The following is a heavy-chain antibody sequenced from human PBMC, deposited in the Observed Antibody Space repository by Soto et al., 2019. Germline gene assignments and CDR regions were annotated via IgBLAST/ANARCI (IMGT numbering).Heavy chain of an antibody. CDR2: ISGYNGDT. Sequence: QGQLVQSGPEVKKPGASVKVSCKTSGYTFSRYGISWVRQAPGQGLEWMGWISGYNGDTNYAEKVKGRVTMTIDTSTYTAYMELRSLTSDDTAIYYCAKNGQPPYYYYGMDVWGKGTTVTVSS. CDR1: GYTFSRYG. CDR3: AKNGQPPYYYYGMDV. D-gene: IGHD2-8*01. J-gene: IGHJ6*04. V-gene: IGHV1-18*01.